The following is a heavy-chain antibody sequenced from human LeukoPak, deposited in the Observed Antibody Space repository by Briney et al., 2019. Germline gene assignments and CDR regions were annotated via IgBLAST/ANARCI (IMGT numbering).Heavy chain of an antibody. CDR2: ITGTT. D-gene: IGHD6-13*01. J-gene: IGHJ3*02. CDR3: AKAFREYGSSTYSSFDI. Sequence: PGGSLRLSCAASGFTFSSYAMSWVRQAPGKGLQWVSTITGTTHYADSVRGRFTLSRDNSKNILYLQMNSLSTEDTAIYYCAKAFREYGSSTYSSFDIWGQGTMVTVSS. V-gene: IGHV3-23*01. CDR1: GFTFSSYA.